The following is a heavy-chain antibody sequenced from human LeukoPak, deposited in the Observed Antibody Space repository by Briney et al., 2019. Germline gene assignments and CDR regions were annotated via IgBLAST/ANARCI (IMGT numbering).Heavy chain of an antibody. CDR1: GYSFTSYW. CDR3: ARAAAGPHFDY. CDR2: IYPGDSDT. Sequence: GASLQISCKGSGYSFTSYWIGWVRRMPGKGLEWMGIIYPGDSDTRYSPSFQGQVTISADKSISTAYLQWSSLKASDTAMYYCARAAAGPHFDYWGQGTLVTVSS. D-gene: IGHD6-13*01. V-gene: IGHV5-51*01. J-gene: IGHJ4*02.